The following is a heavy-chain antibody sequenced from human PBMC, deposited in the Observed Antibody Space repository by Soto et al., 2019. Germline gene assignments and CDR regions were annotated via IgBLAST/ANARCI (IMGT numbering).Heavy chain of an antibody. CDR3: ARVRYFAPDP. CDR2: ISYSAIT. Sequence: SETLSLTCTVSGASLTIGNHYWSWIRQPPGKGLEWIGYISYSAITNYNPSLKSRVAISADMSKNQFSPKLNSVTAADTAVYYCARVRYFAPDPWGQGTLVTVSS. CDR1: GASLTIGNHY. J-gene: IGHJ5*02. D-gene: IGHD3-9*01. V-gene: IGHV4-61*01.